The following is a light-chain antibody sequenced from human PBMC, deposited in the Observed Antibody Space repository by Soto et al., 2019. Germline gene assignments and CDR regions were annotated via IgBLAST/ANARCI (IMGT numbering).Light chain of an antibody. J-gene: IGKJ4*01. Sequence: DLPMTQSPSTLSASVGDRVTITCRASQSINTWLAWYQQKPGKAPKLLIYDVSSLESGVPSRFSGSGSGTEFTLTISSLQPDDFATYYCQHYNYLFGGGTKVEIK. CDR3: QHYNYL. CDR1: QSINTW. CDR2: DVS. V-gene: IGKV1-5*01.